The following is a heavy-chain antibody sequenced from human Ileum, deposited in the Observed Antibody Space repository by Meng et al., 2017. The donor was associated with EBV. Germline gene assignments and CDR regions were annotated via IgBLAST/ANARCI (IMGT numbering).Heavy chain of an antibody. CDR1: GGSISSGGHS. V-gene: IGHV4-30-2*01. CDR2: IQHSGST. D-gene: IGHD4-23*01. CDR3: ARAHPVVYFFDY. Sequence: QLQLQASRSGLVKPSQTLSLTCAVSGGSISSGGHSWSWIRQPPGKGLEWIGDIQHSGSTYYNPSLKSRVTISVDRSRNQFSLKLSSVTAADTAVYYCARAHPVVYFFDYWGQGTLVTVSS. J-gene: IGHJ4*02.